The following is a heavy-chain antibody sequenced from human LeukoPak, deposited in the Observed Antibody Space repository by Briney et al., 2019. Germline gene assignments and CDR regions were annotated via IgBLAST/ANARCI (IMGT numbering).Heavy chain of an antibody. V-gene: IGHV3-48*02. CDR3: AREDDDWGPNTLDV. CDR1: GFTFSSHS. J-gene: IGHJ3*01. D-gene: IGHD7-27*01. CDR2: IDSGSGNI. Sequence: GGSLRLSCAASGFTFSSHSMNWVRQAPGKGLEWLSYIDSGSGNIYYRDSVKGRFTISRDNAQDSLYLQMDSLRDEDTAVYYCAREDDDWGPNTLDVWGQGTVVTVPS.